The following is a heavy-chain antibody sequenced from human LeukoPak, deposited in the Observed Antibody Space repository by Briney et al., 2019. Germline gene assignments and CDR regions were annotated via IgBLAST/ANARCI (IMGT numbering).Heavy chain of an antibody. CDR3: ASHVEMPTNYYYYAMDV. Sequence: SETLSLTCTVSGGSISSSSYSWGWIRQPPGKGLEWIGSIYYSGSTYYNPSLKSRVTISVDTSKNQFSLKLSSVTATDTAVYCCASHVEMPTNYYYYAMDVWGQGTTVTVSS. CDR2: IYYSGST. CDR1: GGSISSSSYS. J-gene: IGHJ6*02. D-gene: IGHD5-24*01. V-gene: IGHV4-39*01.